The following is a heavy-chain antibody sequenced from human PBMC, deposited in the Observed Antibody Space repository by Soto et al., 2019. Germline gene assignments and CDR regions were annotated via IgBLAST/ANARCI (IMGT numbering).Heavy chain of an antibody. CDR1: GYTFTSYG. V-gene: IGHV1-18*01. D-gene: IGHD5-18*01. CDR3: ARDVGLNRDTAMVSCFDY. CDR2: ISAYNGNT. J-gene: IGHJ4*02. Sequence: ASVKVSCKASGYTFTSYGISWVRQAPGQGLEWMGWISAYNGNTNYAQKLQGRVTMTTDTSTSTAYMELRSLRSDDTAVYYCARDVGLNRDTAMVSCFDYWGQGTLVTVSS.